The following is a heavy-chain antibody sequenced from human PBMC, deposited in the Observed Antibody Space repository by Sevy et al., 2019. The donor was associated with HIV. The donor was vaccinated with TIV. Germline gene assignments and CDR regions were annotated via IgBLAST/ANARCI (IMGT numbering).Heavy chain of an antibody. CDR3: ARDGGKACYSPFDY. CDR1: GGSISSGGYY. J-gene: IGHJ4*02. V-gene: IGHV4-31*03. Sequence: SETLSLTCTVSGGSISSGGYYWSWIRQHPGKGLEWIGYIYYSGSTYYNPSLKSRVTISVDTSKNQFSLKLSSVTAADTAVYYCARDGGKACYSPFDYRGQGTLVTVSS. CDR2: IYYSGST. D-gene: IGHD2-15*01.